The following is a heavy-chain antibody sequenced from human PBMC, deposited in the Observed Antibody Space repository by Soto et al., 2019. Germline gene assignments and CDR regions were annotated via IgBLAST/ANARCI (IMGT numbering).Heavy chain of an antibody. CDR2: IWYDGSNK. CDR1: GFTFSSYG. Sequence: GGSLRLSCAASGFTFSSYGMHWVRQAPGKGLEWVAVIWYDGSNKYYADSVKGRFTISRDNSKNTLYLQMNSLRAEDTAVYYCARDLRELLSFYYYYMDVWGKGTTVTVSS. D-gene: IGHD2-2*01. CDR3: ARDLRELLSFYYYYMDV. V-gene: IGHV3-33*01. J-gene: IGHJ6*03.